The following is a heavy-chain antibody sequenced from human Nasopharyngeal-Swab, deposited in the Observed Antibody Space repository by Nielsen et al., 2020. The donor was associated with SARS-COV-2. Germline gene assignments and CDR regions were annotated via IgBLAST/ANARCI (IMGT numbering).Heavy chain of an antibody. J-gene: IGHJ4*02. Sequence: SETLSLTCAVYGGSFSGYYGSWIRQPPGKGLEWIGEINHSGSTNYNPSLKSRVTISVDTSKNQFSLKLSSVTAADTAVYYCARGARGYCSSTSCRYYFDYWGQGTLVTVSS. D-gene: IGHD2-2*01. V-gene: IGHV4-34*01. CDR2: INHSGST. CDR3: ARGARGYCSSTSCRYYFDY. CDR1: GGSFSGYY.